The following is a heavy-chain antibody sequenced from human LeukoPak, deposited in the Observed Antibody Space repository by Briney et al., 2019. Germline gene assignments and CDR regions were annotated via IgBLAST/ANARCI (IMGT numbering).Heavy chain of an antibody. J-gene: IGHJ4*02. CDR1: GFTFSSYA. CDR3: VKGSEAYCDSKSDY. D-gene: IGHD3-22*01. Sequence: GGSLRLSCSASGFTFSSYAIHWVRQAPGKGLEYVSAISGNGGTTFYADSVKGRFTISRDNSRNTLYLRMSSLRAEDTAVYYCVKGSEAYCDSKSDYWGQGTLVTVSS. CDR2: ISGNGGTT. V-gene: IGHV3-64D*09.